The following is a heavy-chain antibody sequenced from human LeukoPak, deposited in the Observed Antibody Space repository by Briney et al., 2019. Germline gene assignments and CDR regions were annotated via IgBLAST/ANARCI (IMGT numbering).Heavy chain of an antibody. V-gene: IGHV3-33*08. J-gene: IGHJ4*02. D-gene: IGHD2-15*01. Sequence: PGGSLRLSCAASGFTFSTYGMHWVRQAPGKGLEWVAVMWYDGSNKYCADSVKGRFTISRDNSKNTLYLQMNSLRAEDTAVYYCARDTRYCGGGSCYFYFDYWGQGTLVTVSS. CDR2: MWYDGSNK. CDR1: GFTFSTYG. CDR3: ARDTRYCGGGSCYFYFDY.